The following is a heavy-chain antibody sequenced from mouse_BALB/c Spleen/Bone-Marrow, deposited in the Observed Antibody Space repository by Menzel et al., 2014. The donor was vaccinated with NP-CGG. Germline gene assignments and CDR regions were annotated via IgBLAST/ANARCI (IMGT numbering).Heavy chain of an antibody. CDR1: GYTFTSYY. V-gene: IGHV1S81*02. J-gene: IGHJ3*01. Sequence: QVQLQQSGAELVKPGASVKLSCKASGYTFTSYYMYWVKQRPGQGLEWIGEINHSNGYTNFNEKFKSKATLTVDKSSSTAYMQLSSLTSEDSVVYYCTREGAYWGQGTLVTVSA. CDR2: INHSNGYT. CDR3: TREGAY.